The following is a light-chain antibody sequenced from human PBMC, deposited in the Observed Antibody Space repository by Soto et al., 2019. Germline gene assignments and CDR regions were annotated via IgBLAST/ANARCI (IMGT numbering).Light chain of an antibody. CDR2: KAS. J-gene: IGKJ1*01. Sequence: DIQMPQSPSPLSGSVGDRVTITCRASQTISSWLAWYQQKPGKAPKLLIYKASTLKSGVPSRVSGSGSGTEFTLTISSLQPDDFATYYCQHYNSYSEAFGQGTKVELK. CDR3: QHYNSYSEA. V-gene: IGKV1-5*03. CDR1: QTISSW.